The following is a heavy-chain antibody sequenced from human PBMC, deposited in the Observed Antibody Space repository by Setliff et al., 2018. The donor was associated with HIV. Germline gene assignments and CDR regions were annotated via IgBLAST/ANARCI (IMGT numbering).Heavy chain of an antibody. D-gene: IGHD7-27*01. V-gene: IGHV1-2*02. CDR1: GDTLTDYY. J-gene: IGHJ6*03. Sequence: GASVKVSCKSSGDTLTDYYMHWVRQAPGQGFEWMGWINPNSGDTNYAQKFQGRVTMTRDTSTSTVYMELSGLRSDDTAVYYCARDRTQQNWGSRGYYYMDVWGNGTTVTAP. CDR3: ARDRTQQNWGSRGYYYMDV. CDR2: INPNSGDT.